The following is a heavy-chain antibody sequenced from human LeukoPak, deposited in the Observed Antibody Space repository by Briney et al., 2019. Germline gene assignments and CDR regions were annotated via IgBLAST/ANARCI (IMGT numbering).Heavy chain of an antibody. Sequence: ASVKVSCKPSGYTFTSYGVSWVRQAPGHGLEWMGWISAYNGDTKSAQKFLGRVTMTTETSTSTAYMELRSLRSDDTAVYYCARDSGNAFDIWGQGTMVTVSS. CDR2: ISAYNGDT. D-gene: IGHD3-10*01. CDR1: GYTFTSYG. CDR3: ARDSGNAFDI. J-gene: IGHJ3*02. V-gene: IGHV1-18*01.